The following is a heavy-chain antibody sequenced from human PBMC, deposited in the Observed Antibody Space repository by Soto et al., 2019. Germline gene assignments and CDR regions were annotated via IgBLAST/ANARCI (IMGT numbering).Heavy chain of an antibody. CDR3: ARDESAGSSSRY. CDR1: GSTFSNYG. V-gene: IGHV3-21*01. J-gene: IGHJ4*02. Sequence: EVQVVESGGGLVKPGGSLRLSCTASGSTFSNYGMNWVRQAPGKGLEWVSSIDESGNYIYYADSVQGRFIISRDNVKNSLYLQMNSLRAEDTAVYFCARDESAGSSSRYWGQGTLVTVSS. CDR2: IDESGNYI. D-gene: IGHD2-2*01.